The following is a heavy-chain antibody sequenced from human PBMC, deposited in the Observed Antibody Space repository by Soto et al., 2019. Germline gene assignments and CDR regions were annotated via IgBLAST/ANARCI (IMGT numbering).Heavy chain of an antibody. CDR2: IYWDANK. V-gene: IGHV2-5*02. J-gene: IGHJ4*02. Sequence: QITLKESGPTLVKPTQTLTLTCTFSGFSLNTGGEGVGWIRQPPGKALEWLALIYWDANKRYSPSLKNRLTIPKDTSKNQGVLKRTNMDPVDTATYYCAHRRISWLHFVGGYDYWGQGALVTVSS. CDR1: GFSLNTGGEG. CDR3: AHRRISWLHFVGGYDY. D-gene: IGHD5-12*01.